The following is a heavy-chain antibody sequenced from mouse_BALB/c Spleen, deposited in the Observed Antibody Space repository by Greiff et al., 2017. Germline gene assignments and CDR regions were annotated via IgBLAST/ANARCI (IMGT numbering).Heavy chain of an antibody. J-gene: IGHJ4*01. CDR2: ILPGSGST. CDR3: ARWGYGNYKGYAMDY. V-gene: IGHV1-9*01. Sequence: QVQLQQSGAELMKPGASVKISCKATGYTFSSYWIEWVKQRPGHGLEWIGEILPGSGSTNYNEKFKGKATFTADTSSNTAYMQLSSLTSEDSAVYYCARWGYGNYKGYAMDYWGQGTSVTVSS. D-gene: IGHD2-10*02. CDR1: GYTFSSYW.